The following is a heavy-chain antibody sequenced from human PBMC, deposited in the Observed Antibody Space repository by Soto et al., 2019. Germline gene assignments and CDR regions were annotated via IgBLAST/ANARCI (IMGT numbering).Heavy chain of an antibody. D-gene: IGHD6-13*01. CDR2: IYYSGST. Sequence: SETLSLTCTVSGGSISSYYWSWIRQPPGKGLEWIGYIYYSGSTNYNPSLKSRVTISVDKSKNQFSLKLSSVTAADTAVYYCARRYGTVFDYWGQGTLVTVSS. CDR1: GGSISSYY. V-gene: IGHV4-59*01. J-gene: IGHJ4*02. CDR3: ARRYGTVFDY.